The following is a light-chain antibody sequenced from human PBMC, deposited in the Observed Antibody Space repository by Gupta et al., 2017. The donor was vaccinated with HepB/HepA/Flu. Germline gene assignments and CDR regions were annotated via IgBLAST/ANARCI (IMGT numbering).Light chain of an antibody. V-gene: IGLV2-11*01. J-gene: IGLJ3*02. CDR3: CSYAGSYTLV. CDR1: SSDVGGYNY. Sequence: QSALTQPRSVSGSPGQSVTISYTGTSSDVGGYNYVSWYQQHPGKAPKLMIYDVSKRPSGVPDRFSGSKSGNTASLTISGLQAEDEADYYCCSYAGSYTLVFGGGTKLTAL. CDR2: DVS.